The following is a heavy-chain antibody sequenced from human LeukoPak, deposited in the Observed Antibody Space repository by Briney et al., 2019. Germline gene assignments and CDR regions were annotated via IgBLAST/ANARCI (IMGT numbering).Heavy chain of an antibody. D-gene: IGHD1-26*01. CDR3: ARERGSGSYRLDAFDI. Sequence: SVKVSCKASGDTFSSHAISWVRQAPGQGFEWMGGIIPILATAKYAQKLQGRLTITTDESTSTAYMELSSLRSEDTAVYYCARERGSGSYRLDAFDIWGQGTMVTVSS. CDR2: IIPILATA. CDR1: GDTFSSHA. V-gene: IGHV1-69*05. J-gene: IGHJ3*02.